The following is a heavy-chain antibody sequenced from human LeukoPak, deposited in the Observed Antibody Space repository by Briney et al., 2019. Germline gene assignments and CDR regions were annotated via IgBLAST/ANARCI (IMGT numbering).Heavy chain of an antibody. CDR2: ISSGGGST. V-gene: IGHV3-23*01. CDR3: AKTSGGNY. J-gene: IGHJ4*02. D-gene: IGHD2-15*01. CDR1: GFTFSSYA. Sequence: GGSLRLSCAASGFTFSSYAMSWVRQAPGKGLEWVSAISSGGGSTYYADSVKGRFTISRDSSMNTLYLQMDSLRAEDTALYYCAKTSGGNYWGQGTLVTVSS.